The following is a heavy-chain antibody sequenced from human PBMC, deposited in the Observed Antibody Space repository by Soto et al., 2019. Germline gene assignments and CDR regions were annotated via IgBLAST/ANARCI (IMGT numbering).Heavy chain of an antibody. Sequence: APVTVSCQASGYTSTSYDINWVRQATGQGVEWMGWMNPNSGNTSYAQKFQGRVTMTRNTSIRTAYMELRSLRSEDTAVYYCARGDTAYYGMDVWGQGTTVTVSS. CDR3: ARGDTAYYGMDV. V-gene: IGHV1-8*01. CDR2: MNPNSGNT. D-gene: IGHD5-18*01. CDR1: GYTSTSYD. J-gene: IGHJ6*02.